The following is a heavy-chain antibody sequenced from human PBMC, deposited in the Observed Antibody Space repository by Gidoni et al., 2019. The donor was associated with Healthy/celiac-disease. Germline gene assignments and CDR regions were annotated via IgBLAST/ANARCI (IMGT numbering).Heavy chain of an antibody. CDR3: ARAPTVTNFDY. Sequence: QVQLVQSGAEVKKPGASVKVSCKESGYTFTSYYMHWVRQAPGQGLEWMGRINPSGGSTSYAQKFQGRVTMTRDTSTSTVYMELSSLRSEDTAVYYCARAPTVTNFDYWGQGTLVTVSS. J-gene: IGHJ4*02. V-gene: IGHV1-46*01. CDR1: GYTFTSYY. D-gene: IGHD4-17*01. CDR2: INPSGGST.